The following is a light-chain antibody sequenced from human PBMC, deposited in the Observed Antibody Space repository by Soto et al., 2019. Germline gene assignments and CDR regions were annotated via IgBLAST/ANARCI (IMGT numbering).Light chain of an antibody. Sequence: TQSPSTLSASVGDRVTITCRASQSITRFYLAWYQHKPGQAPRLLIYGASSRATGIPHRFSGSESGTDFTLTISRLEPEDCGVYYCQQSGGSPPYTFGQGTRLEIK. CDR2: GAS. CDR3: QQSGGSPPYT. CDR1: QSITRFY. V-gene: IGKV3-20*01. J-gene: IGKJ2*01.